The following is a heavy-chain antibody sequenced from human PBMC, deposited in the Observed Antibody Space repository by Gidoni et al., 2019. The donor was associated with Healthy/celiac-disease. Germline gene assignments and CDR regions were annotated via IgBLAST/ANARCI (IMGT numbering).Heavy chain of an antibody. CDR2: INPSGSST. V-gene: IGHV1-46*04. CDR1: GYTFTSYY. J-gene: IGHJ2*01. Sequence: QVQLLQSGAEVKKPGASLQFSCKASGYTFTSYYMHWGRQAPGQRLEWIGIINPSGSSTSYAHKWQGRVTMTSDTSTSTVYMELSSLRSEDTAVYYCARGWDISVAGHWYFDLWGRGTLVTVSS. D-gene: IGHD6-19*01. CDR3: ARGWDISVAGHWYFDL.